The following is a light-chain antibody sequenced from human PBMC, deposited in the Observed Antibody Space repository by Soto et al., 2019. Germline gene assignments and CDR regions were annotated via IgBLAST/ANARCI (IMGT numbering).Light chain of an antibody. CDR1: SSDVGGYNY. J-gene: IGLJ2*01. Sequence: QSVLTQPASVSGSPGQSITISCTGTSSDVGGYNYVSWYQQHPGKAPKLVIYDVSNRPSGVSNRFSGSKSGYTASLTISGLQAEDEADYYCSSYTSSSPVVFGGGTKLTVL. CDR2: DVS. CDR3: SSYTSSSPVV. V-gene: IGLV2-14*01.